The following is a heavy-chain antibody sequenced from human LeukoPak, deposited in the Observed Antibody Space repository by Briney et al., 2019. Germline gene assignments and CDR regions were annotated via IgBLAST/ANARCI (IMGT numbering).Heavy chain of an antibody. D-gene: IGHD5-18*01. V-gene: IGHV3-23*01. CDR3: AKSHGYSYGFDY. Sequence: GGSLRLSCAASGFTFSSYAMNWVRQAPGKGLEWVSGLSGSGRGGSTYYAASVKGRFTISRENSKNTLYLQMNSLRAEDTAVYYCAKSHGYSYGFDYWGQGTLVTVSS. J-gene: IGHJ4*02. CDR1: GFTFSSYA. CDR2: LSGSGRGGST.